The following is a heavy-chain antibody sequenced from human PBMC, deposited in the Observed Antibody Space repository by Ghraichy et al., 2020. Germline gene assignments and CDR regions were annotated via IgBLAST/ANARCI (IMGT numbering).Heavy chain of an antibody. D-gene: IGHD3-3*01. V-gene: IGHV4-59*01. Sequence: SETLSLTCTVSGGSISSYYWSWIRQPPGKGLEWIGYIYYSGSTNYNPSLKSRVTISVDTSRNQFSLKLSSVTAADTAVYYCARVNTIFGVLIGYFDYWGQGTLVTVSS. J-gene: IGHJ4*02. CDR3: ARVNTIFGVLIGYFDY. CDR2: IYYSGST. CDR1: GGSISSYY.